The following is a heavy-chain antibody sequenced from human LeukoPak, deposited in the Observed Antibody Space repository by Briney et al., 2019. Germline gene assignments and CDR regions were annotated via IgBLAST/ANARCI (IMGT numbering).Heavy chain of an antibody. V-gene: IGHV3-23*01. CDR3: AKYYYRRPDY. CDR2: MSGSGGST. CDR1: GFSFSSYA. D-gene: IGHD5-12*01. Sequence: PGGSLRLSCAASGFSFSSYAMSWVRQAPGKGLEWVSAMSGSGGSTYYADSVKGRFTISRDNSKNTLYLQMNSLRAEDTAVYYCAKYYYRRPDYWGQGTLVTVSS. J-gene: IGHJ4*02.